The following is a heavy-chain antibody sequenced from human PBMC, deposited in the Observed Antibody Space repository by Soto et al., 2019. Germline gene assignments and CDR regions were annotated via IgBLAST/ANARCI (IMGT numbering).Heavy chain of an antibody. CDR1: GFRFSSYS. V-gene: IGHV3-48*01. CDR3: ARDREYCSGDKCYETGSAY. Sequence: GGSLRLSCAASGFRFSSYSMNWFRQAPGQGLEWVSYISRSSNTINYADSVKGRFTIFRVNAENSLFLQMNSLGAEDTAVYYCARDREYCSGDKCYETGSAYWGQGT. CDR2: ISRSSNTI. J-gene: IGHJ4*02. D-gene: IGHD2-15*01.